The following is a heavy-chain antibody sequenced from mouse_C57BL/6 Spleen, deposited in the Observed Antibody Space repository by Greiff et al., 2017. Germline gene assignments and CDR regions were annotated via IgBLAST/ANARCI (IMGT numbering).Heavy chain of an antibody. CDR3: AIYYSNYGFAY. V-gene: IGHV1-82*01. J-gene: IGHJ3*01. CDR1: GYAFSSSW. D-gene: IGHD2-5*01. CDR2: IYPGDGDT. Sequence: VQLQQSGPELVKPGASVKIPCKASGYAFSSSWMNWVKQRPGKGLEWIGRIYPGDGDTNYNGKFKGKATLTADKSSSTAYMQLSSLTSEDSAVYFCAIYYSNYGFAYWGQGTLVTVSA.